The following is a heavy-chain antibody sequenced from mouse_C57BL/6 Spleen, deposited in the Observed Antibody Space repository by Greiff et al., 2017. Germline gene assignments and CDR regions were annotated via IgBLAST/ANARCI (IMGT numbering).Heavy chain of an antibody. D-gene: IGHD1-1*01. J-gene: IGHJ2*01. Sequence: EVKLVESGGGLVKPGGSLKLSCAASGFTFSDYGMHWVRQAPEKGLEWVAYISSGSSTIYYADTVKGRFTISRDNAKNTLFLQMTSLRSEDTAMYYCARGPYGSSWYYFDYWGQGTTLTVSS. V-gene: IGHV5-17*01. CDR3: ARGPYGSSWYYFDY. CDR1: GFTFSDYG. CDR2: ISSGSSTI.